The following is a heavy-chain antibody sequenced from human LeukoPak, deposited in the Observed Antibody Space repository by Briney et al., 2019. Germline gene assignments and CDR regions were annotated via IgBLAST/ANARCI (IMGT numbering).Heavy chain of an antibody. J-gene: IGHJ3*02. CDR3: ARGGAALRGNYAFDI. D-gene: IGHD6-6*01. Sequence: SETLSLTCTVSGGSISSYYWSWIRQPPGKGLEWIGYIYTSGSTNYNPSLKSRGTISVDTSKNQFSLKLSSVTAADTAVYYCARGGAALRGNYAFDIWGQGTMVTVSS. CDR2: IYTSGST. CDR1: GGSISSYY. V-gene: IGHV4-4*09.